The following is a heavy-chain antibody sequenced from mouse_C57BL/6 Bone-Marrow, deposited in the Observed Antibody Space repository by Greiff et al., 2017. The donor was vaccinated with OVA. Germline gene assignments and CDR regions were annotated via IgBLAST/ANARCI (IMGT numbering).Heavy chain of an antibody. CDR1: GYAFTNYL. V-gene: IGHV1-54*01. D-gene: IGHD1-1*01. J-gene: IGHJ4*01. CDR3: ARDTTVVAPYAMDY. Sequence: QVQLQQSGAELVRPGTSVKVSCKASGYAFTNYLIEWVKQRPGQGLEWIGVINPGSGGTNYNEKFKGKATLTADKSSSTAYMQLSSLTSEDSAVYFCARDTTVVAPYAMDYWGQGTSVTVSS. CDR2: INPGSGGT.